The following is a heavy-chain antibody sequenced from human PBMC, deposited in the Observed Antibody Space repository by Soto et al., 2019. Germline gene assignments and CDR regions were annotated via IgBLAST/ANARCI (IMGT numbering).Heavy chain of an antibody. V-gene: IGHV3-21*01. J-gene: IGHJ4*02. D-gene: IGHD2-21*02. Sequence: EVQLVESGGGLVQPGGSLRLSCAASGFTFSSYSMNWVRQAPGKGLEWVSSISSSSSYIYYADSVKGRFTISRDNAKNSLYLQMNSLRAEDTAVYYCARDDGGVVTANPFDYWGQGTLVTVSS. CDR3: ARDDGGVVTANPFDY. CDR2: ISSSSSYI. CDR1: GFTFSSYS.